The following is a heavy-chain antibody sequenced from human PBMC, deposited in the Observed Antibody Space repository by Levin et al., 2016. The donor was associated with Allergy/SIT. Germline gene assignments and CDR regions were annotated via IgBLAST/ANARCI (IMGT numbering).Heavy chain of an antibody. V-gene: IGHV3-23*01. CDR2: VTGSASGT. J-gene: IGHJ4*02. CDR3: AKEGNYDILTGYYGYFFEY. D-gene: IGHD3-9*01. Sequence: WIRQPPGKGLEWVSAVTGSASGTWYADSVKSRFTISRDDSKNTLYLQMNSLRADDTAVYFCAKEGNYDILTGYYGYFFEYWGLGTLVTVSS.